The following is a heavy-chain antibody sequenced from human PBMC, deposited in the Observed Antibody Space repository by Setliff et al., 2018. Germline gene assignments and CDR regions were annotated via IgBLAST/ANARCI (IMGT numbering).Heavy chain of an antibody. V-gene: IGHV4-34*01. CDR1: GASFSGTY. Sequence: PSETLSLTCAVYGASFSGTYCSWIRQSPGKGLEWIGEINHTGSPNWIGEINHSGSPNYNPSLKSRVTMSVDTSKNQFSLKLTSVTAADTAVYYCARLSWDGLRYHGLDVWGQGATVTVSS. CDR2: INHSGSP. D-gene: IGHD3-10*01. J-gene: IGHJ6*02. CDR3: ARLSWDGLRYHGLDV.